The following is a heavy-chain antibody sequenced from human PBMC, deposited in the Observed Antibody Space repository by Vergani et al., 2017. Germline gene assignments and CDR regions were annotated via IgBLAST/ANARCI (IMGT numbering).Heavy chain of an antibody. V-gene: IGHV1-69*08. CDR3: ARDPRGYGGDPEDYYYGMDV. J-gene: IGHJ6*02. D-gene: IGHD2-21*02. CDR2: IIPVLGKK. CDR1: GATFRSNT. Sequence: QVQLVQSGAEVKKPGSSVKVSCKASGATFRSNTISWVRQVPGQGLEWMGRIIPVLGKKKYAQDFQGRLTITADTSTSTVYMELTSLRSQDTAVYYCARDPRGYGGDPEDYYYGMDVWGQGTTVTVSS.